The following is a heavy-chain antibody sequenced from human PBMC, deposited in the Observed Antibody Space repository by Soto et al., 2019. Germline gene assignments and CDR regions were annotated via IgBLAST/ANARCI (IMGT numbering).Heavy chain of an antibody. CDR1: GFTFSNFG. CDR3: AKELRIAAAGAEGFDY. Sequence: GGSLRLSCTASGFTFSNFGMHWVRQAPGKGLEWVAAISYHGSRKYYADSVKGRVTISRDNSKNTLYLQMNNMRGEDTAVYYCAKELRIAAAGAEGFDYWGQGTLVTVSS. J-gene: IGHJ4*02. V-gene: IGHV3-30*18. CDR2: ISYHGSRK. D-gene: IGHD6-13*01.